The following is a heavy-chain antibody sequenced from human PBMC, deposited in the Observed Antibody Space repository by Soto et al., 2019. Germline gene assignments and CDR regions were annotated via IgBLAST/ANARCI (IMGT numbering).Heavy chain of an antibody. Sequence: GGSLRLSCAASGFFFNTYAVHWVRQAPGKGLEWVAVISNDETKKYFADSVKGRVSISRDSSKNTVYLQMDSLRAEDTAVYYCARSIAVAGLDYWGPGTLVTVS. CDR3: ARSIAVAGLDY. V-gene: IGHV3-30-3*01. J-gene: IGHJ4*02. CDR1: GFFFNTYA. D-gene: IGHD6-19*01. CDR2: ISNDETKK.